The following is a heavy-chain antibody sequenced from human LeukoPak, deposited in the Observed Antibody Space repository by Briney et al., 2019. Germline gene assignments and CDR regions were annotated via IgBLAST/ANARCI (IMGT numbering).Heavy chain of an antibody. J-gene: IGHJ4*02. V-gene: IGHV3-21*01. CDR1: GFTFSSYS. Sequence: KPGGSLRLSCAASGFTFSSYSMNWVRQAPGKGLGWGSSISSSSSYIYYADSVKGRFTVSRDNAKNSLYLQMNSLRAEDTAVYYCARDMRPLYYASGSFFFDYWGQGTLVTVSS. CDR2: ISSSSSYI. CDR3: ARDMRPLYYASGSFFFDY. D-gene: IGHD3-10*01.